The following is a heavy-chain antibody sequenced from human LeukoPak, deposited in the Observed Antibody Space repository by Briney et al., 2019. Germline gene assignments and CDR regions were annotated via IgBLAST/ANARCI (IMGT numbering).Heavy chain of an antibody. CDR1: GFTFSSYS. V-gene: IGHV3-21*01. Sequence: GGSLRLSCAASGFTFSSYSMSWVRQAPGKGLEWVSSISSSSSYIYYADSVKGRFTISRDNAKNSLYLQMNSLRAEDTAVYYCASLIDSSGPCFHYWGQGTLVTVSS. D-gene: IGHD3-22*01. CDR2: ISSSSSYI. J-gene: IGHJ4*02. CDR3: ASLIDSSGPCFHY.